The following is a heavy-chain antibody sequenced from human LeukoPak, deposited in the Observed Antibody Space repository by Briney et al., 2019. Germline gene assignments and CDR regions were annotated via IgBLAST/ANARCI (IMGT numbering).Heavy chain of an antibody. CDR3: ASSIVVVPAAMGY. CDR2: INPNSGGT. J-gene: IGHJ4*02. Sequence: ASVKVSRKASGYTFTGYYMHWVRQAPGQGLEWMGRINPNSGGTNYAQKFQGRVTMTRDTSISTAYMELSRLRSDDTAAYYCASSIVVVPAAMGYWGQGTLVTVSS. CDR1: GYTFTGYY. D-gene: IGHD2-2*01. V-gene: IGHV1-2*06.